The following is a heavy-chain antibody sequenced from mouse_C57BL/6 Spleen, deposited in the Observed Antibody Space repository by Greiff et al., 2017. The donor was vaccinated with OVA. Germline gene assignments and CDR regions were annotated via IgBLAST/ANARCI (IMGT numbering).Heavy chain of an antibody. V-gene: IGHV1-55*01. Sequence: VQLQQSGAELVKPGASVKMSCKASGYTFTSYWITWVKQRPGQGLEWIGDIYPGSGSTNYNEKFKSKATLTVDTSSSTAYMQLSSLTSEDSAVYYGARSGIGKGSYYFDYWGQGTTLTVSS. D-gene: IGHD2-1*01. CDR2: IYPGSGST. J-gene: IGHJ2*01. CDR1: GYTFTSYW. CDR3: ARSGIGKGSYYFDY.